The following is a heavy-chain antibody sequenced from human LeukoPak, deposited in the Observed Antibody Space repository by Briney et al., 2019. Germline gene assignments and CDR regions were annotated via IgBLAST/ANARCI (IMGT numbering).Heavy chain of an antibody. D-gene: IGHD3-22*01. CDR2: INAGNGNT. J-gene: IGHJ4*02. Sequence: GASVKVSCKAPGYTFTSYAMHWVRQAPGQRLEWMGWINAGNGNTKYSQKFQGRVTITRDTSASTAYMELSSLRSEDTAVYYCARVPTYYDSSGVGSYYFDYWGQGTLVTVSS. CDR1: GYTFTSYA. V-gene: IGHV1-3*01. CDR3: ARVPTYYDSSGVGSYYFDY.